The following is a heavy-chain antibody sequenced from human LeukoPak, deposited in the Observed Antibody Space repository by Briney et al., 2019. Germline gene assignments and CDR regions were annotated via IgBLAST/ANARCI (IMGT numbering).Heavy chain of an antibody. CDR1: GYTFTSYD. V-gene: IGHV1-8*01. Sequence: GASVKVSCKASGYTFTSYDINWVRQATGQGLEWMGWMNPNSGNTGYAQKFQGRVTITADESTSTAYMELSSLRSEDTAVYYCANDYSGPFDYWGQGTLVTVSS. D-gene: IGHD4-11*01. CDR2: MNPNSGNT. CDR3: ANDYSGPFDY. J-gene: IGHJ4*02.